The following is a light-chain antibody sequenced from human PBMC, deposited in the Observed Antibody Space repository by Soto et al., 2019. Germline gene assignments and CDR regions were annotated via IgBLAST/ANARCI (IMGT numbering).Light chain of an antibody. CDR1: QSIGTW. Sequence: DIQMTQSPSTLSAFIGDRVTITCRASQSIGTWLAWYQQKPGKAPKLLISKASSLEIGVPSRFSGSGSGTEFTLTISSLQPDDVATYSCQQYVSYPLTFGGGTKVDIK. CDR3: QQYVSYPLT. V-gene: IGKV1-5*03. J-gene: IGKJ4*01. CDR2: KAS.